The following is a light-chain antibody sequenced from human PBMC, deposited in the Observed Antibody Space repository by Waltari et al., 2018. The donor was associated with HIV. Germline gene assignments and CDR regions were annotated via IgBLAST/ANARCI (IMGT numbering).Light chain of an antibody. CDR2: GNN. CDR1: SSNIGNHD. J-gene: IGLJ3*02. Sequence: QSVLTQPPSVSAAPGQTVTISCSGTSSNIGNHDVSWYQQLPGTAPKLIIYGNNKRPSVTPDRFSGSKSVTSATLGITGLQTGDEADYYCGTWDSSLSAVFGGGTKLTVL. CDR3: GTWDSSLSAV. V-gene: IGLV1-51*01.